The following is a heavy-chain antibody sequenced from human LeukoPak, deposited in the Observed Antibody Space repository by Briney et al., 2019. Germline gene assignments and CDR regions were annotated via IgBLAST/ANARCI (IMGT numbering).Heavy chain of an antibody. CDR2: INSDASVT. Sequence: GGSLRLSCAASGFTFSNYWMHWVRQTPGKGLVWVSRINSDASVTTYADSVKGRFTISRDNAKNTLDLQMNSLRAEDTAVYYCARVTAVAGTSVGVDAWGQGILVTVS. V-gene: IGHV3-74*01. J-gene: IGHJ4*02. CDR1: GFTFSNYW. D-gene: IGHD6-19*01. CDR3: ARVTAVAGTSVGVDA.